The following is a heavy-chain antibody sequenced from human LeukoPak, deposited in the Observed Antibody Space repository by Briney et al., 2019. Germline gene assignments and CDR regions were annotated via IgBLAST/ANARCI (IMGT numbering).Heavy chain of an antibody. D-gene: IGHD3-3*01. Sequence: MTSETLSLTCSVSSGSISSSSHDWGWIRQPPVKGLEWIGRIYYNGSTYCNPSLKSRVTIAVDTSKNQSSLKLNSVTAAHTAVYYCGRHSSLGSGYYYWGQGTLVTVSS. CDR3: GRHSSLGSGYYY. CDR2: IYYNGST. J-gene: IGHJ4*02. CDR1: SGSISSSSHD. V-gene: IGHV4-39*01.